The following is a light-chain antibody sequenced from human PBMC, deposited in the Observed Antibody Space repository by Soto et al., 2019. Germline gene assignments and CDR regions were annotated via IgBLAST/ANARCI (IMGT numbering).Light chain of an antibody. CDR2: GAS. V-gene: IGKV3-15*01. J-gene: IGKJ4*01. Sequence: EIVMTQSPATLSVSPGERATLSCRASQSVSSNLAWYQQKPGQAPRLLIYGASTRATGIPARISGSGSGTEFTLTLSSLQSEDFAVYYCQQYNNWPLTFGGGTKVEIK. CDR1: QSVSSN. CDR3: QQYNNWPLT.